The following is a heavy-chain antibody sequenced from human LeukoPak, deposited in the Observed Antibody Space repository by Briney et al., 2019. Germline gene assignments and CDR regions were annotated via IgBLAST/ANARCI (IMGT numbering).Heavy chain of an antibody. V-gene: IGHV4-34*01. CDR2: INHSGST. CDR1: GGSFSGYY. J-gene: IGHJ4*02. Sequence: SKTLSFTCAVYGGSFSGYYWSWIRQPPGKGLEWIGEINHSGSTNYNPSLNSRVTISVDTSKNQFSLKLSSVTAADTAVYYCASGWVRTVFDYWGQGTLGTVSS. D-gene: IGHD4-23*01. CDR3: ASGWVRTVFDY.